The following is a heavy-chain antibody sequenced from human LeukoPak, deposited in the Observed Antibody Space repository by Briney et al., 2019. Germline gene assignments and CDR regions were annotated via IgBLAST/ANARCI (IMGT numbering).Heavy chain of an antibody. V-gene: IGHV4-34*01. CDR2: INHSGST. Sequence: SETLSLTCAVYGGSFGGYYWSWIRQPPGKGLEWIGEINHSGSTNYNPSLKSRVTISVDTSKNQFSLKLSSVTAADTAVYYCARHLVAGYSSGLLDYWGQGTLVTVSS. CDR3: ARHLVAGYSSGLLDY. CDR1: GGSFGGYY. D-gene: IGHD6-19*01. J-gene: IGHJ4*02.